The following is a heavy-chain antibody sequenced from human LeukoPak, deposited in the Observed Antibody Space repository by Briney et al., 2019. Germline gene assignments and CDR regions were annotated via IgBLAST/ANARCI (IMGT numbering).Heavy chain of an antibody. CDR2: IIPIFGTP. CDR3: AKQGALRQDYYMDV. J-gene: IGHJ6*03. CDR1: GASFSSYA. V-gene: IGHV1-69*06. Sequence: TVKVSCKASGASFSSYAISWVRQAPGQGLEWMGRIIPIFGTPNYAQRFQGRVTITADIVSSTAYMEVNNLTSEDTAVYFCAKQGALRQDYYMDVWGNGTTVTVSS.